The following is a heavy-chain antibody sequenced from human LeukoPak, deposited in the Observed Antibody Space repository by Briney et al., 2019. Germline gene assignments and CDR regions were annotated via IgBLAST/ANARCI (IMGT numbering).Heavy chain of an antibody. Sequence: GGSLRLSCAASGFTFSSYVMRWVRQAPGKGLEWVSAISGSGGSTYYADSVKGRFTISKDNSKNTLYLQMNSLRAEATAVYYCAKVARSVWSIFDYWGQGTLVTVSS. D-gene: IGHD6-19*01. J-gene: IGHJ4*02. V-gene: IGHV3-23*01. CDR3: AKVARSVWSIFDY. CDR2: ISGSGGST. CDR1: GFTFSSYV.